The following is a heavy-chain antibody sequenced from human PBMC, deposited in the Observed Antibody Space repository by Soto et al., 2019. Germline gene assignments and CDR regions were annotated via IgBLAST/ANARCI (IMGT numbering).Heavy chain of an antibody. V-gene: IGHV3-33*01. J-gene: IGHJ4*02. CDR2: IWYDGSNK. Sequence: QVQLVESGGGVVQPGRSLRLSCAASGFTFSSYGMHWVRQAPGKGLEWVAVIWYDGSNKYYADSVKGRFTISRDNSKNTLYLQMNSLRAEETAGYYCARDWQVAGIDYWGQGTLVTVSS. CDR1: GFTFSSYG. CDR3: ARDWQVAGIDY. D-gene: IGHD6-19*01.